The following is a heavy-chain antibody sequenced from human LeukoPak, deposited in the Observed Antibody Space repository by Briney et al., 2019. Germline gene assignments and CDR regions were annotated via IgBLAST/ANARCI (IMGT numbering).Heavy chain of an antibody. V-gene: IGHV3-23*01. CDR3: ARDRSGWPDFDY. CDR2: ISGSGGST. D-gene: IGHD6-19*01. J-gene: IGHJ4*02. Sequence: GGSLRLSCAASGFTFSSYAKSWVRQAPGKGLEWVSAISGSGGSTYYADSVKGRFTISRDNSKNTLYLQMNSLRAEDTAVYYCARDRSGWPDFDYWGQGTLVTVSS. CDR1: GFTFSSYA.